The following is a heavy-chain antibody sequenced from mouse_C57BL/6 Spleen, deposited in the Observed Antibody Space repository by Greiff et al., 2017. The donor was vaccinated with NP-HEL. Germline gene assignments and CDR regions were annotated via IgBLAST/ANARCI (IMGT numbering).Heavy chain of an antibody. V-gene: IGHV3-6*01. CDR1: GYSITSGYY. D-gene: IGHD2-3*01. CDR3: ASGRWVFDY. Sequence: DVKLQESGPGLVKPSQSLSLTCSVTGYSITSGYYWNWIRQFPGNKLEWMGYISYDGSNNYNPSLKNRISITRDTSKNQFFLKLNSVTTEDTATYYCASGRWVFDYWGQGTTLTVSS. CDR2: ISYDGSN. J-gene: IGHJ2*01.